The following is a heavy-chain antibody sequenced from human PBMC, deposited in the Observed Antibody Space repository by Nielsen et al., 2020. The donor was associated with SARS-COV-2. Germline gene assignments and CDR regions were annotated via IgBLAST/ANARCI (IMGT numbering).Heavy chain of an antibody. CDR3: ARFVSSGWYGDFDY. J-gene: IGHJ4*02. V-gene: IGHV3-23*01. D-gene: IGHD6-19*01. CDR1: GFTFSSYA. Sequence: GESLKISCAASGFTFSSYAMSWVRQAPGKGLEWVSAISGSGGSTYYADSVKGRFTISRDNSKNTPYLQMNSLRAEDTAVYYCARFVSSGWYGDFDYWGQGTLVTVSS. CDR2: ISGSGGST.